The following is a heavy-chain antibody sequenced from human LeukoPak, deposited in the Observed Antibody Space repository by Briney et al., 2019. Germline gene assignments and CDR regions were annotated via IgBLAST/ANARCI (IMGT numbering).Heavy chain of an antibody. V-gene: IGHV1-69*01. CDR3: ARGAKVLRFLEWGDAFDI. CDR1: GGTCSSYA. Sequence: SVKVSCKASGGTCSSYAISWVRQAPGQGLEWMGGIIPIFGTANYAQKFQGRVTITADESTSTAYMELSSLRSEDTAVYYCARGAKVLRFLEWGDAFDIWGQGTMVTVSS. D-gene: IGHD3-3*01. CDR2: IIPIFGTA. J-gene: IGHJ3*02.